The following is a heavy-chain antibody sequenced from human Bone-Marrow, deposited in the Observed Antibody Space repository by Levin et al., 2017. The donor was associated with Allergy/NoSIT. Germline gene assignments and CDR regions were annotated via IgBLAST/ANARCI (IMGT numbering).Heavy chain of an antibody. CDR2: ISSSSSSR. D-gene: IGHD3-10*01. CDR1: GFTFSDHY. Sequence: GESLKISCAVSGFTFSDHYMSWIRQAPGKGLEWVSCISSSSSSRDYADSVKGRFTISRDNAKNSLYLQMNSLRAGDTAVYYCAREGITMVRGALDAFDIWGQGTMVTVSS. CDR3: AREGITMVRGALDAFDI. V-gene: IGHV3-11*05. J-gene: IGHJ3*02.